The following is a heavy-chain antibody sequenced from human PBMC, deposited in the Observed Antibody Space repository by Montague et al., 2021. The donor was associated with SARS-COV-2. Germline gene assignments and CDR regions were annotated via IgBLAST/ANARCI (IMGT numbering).Heavy chain of an antibody. V-gene: IGHV4-59*01. D-gene: IGHD6-19*01. CDR2: VSDSGST. CDR3: ARGRGWLDFDY. CDR1: GGSISTYY. J-gene: IGHJ4*02. Sequence: SETLSLTCTVSGGSISTYYWNWIRQSPGKGLEWIGYVSDSGSTNXNPSLKSRIAISVATSKSQFSLKLTAVTAADTAVYYCARGRGWLDFDYWGQGNLVTVSS.